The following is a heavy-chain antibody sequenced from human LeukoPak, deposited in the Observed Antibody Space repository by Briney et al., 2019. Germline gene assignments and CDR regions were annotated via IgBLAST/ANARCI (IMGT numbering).Heavy chain of an antibody. CDR3: AKDASSGWYGQSDY. CDR2: IKQDGSEK. CDR1: GFTFSNYW. Sequence: GGSLRLSCAASGFTFSNYWMSWVRQAPGKGLEWVANIKQDGSEKNYVDSVKGRFTISRDNAKNSLFLQMNSLRAEDTAVYYCAKDASSGWYGQSDYWGQGTLVTVSS. J-gene: IGHJ4*02. D-gene: IGHD6-19*01. V-gene: IGHV3-7*01.